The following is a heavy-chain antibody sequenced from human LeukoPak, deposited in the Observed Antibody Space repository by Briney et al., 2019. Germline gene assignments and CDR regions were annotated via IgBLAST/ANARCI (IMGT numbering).Heavy chain of an antibody. V-gene: IGHV1-18*01. CDR3: ARDYMVRGVSLSAYYYYYGVDV. CDR1: GYTFTSYG. CDR2: ISAYNGNT. J-gene: IGHJ6*02. Sequence: ASVKVSCKASGYTFTSYGISWVRQAPGQGLEWMGWISAYNGNTNYAQKLQGRVTMTTDTSTSTAYMELRSLRSDDTAVYYCARDYMVRGVSLSAYYYYYGVDVWGQGTTVTVSS. D-gene: IGHD3-10*01.